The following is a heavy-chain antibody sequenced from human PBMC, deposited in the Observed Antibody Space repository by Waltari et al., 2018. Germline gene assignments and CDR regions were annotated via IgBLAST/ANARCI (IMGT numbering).Heavy chain of an antibody. CDR2: INHSGST. D-gene: IGHD6-19*01. Sequence: QVQLQQWGAGLLKPSETLSLTFAVYGGSFSGYYWGWIRPSPGNGLGWIGEINHSGSTNYNPSLKSRVTISVDTSKNQFSLKVSSVTAADTAVYYCARQFSSGWYSEYWGQGTLVTVSS. CDR3: ARQFSSGWYSEY. CDR1: GGSFSGYY. V-gene: IGHV4-34*01. J-gene: IGHJ4*02.